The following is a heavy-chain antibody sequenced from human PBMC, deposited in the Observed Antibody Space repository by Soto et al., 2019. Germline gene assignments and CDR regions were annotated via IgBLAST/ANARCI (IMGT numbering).Heavy chain of an antibody. J-gene: IGHJ6*03. D-gene: IGHD3-10*01. V-gene: IGHV3-64*01. CDR3: ARDRGGGYYSYMDV. Sequence: GGSLRLSCAASGFTFSNYEMHWVRQAPGKGLEYVSGISNNGAHTDYAKSVKGRFTISRDNAKNTLYLQMNSLRAEDTAVYYCARDRGGGYYSYMDVWGKGTTVTVS. CDR1: GFTFSNYE. CDR2: ISNNGAHT.